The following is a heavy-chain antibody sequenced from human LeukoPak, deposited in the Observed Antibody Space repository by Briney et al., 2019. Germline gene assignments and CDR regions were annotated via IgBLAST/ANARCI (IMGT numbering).Heavy chain of an antibody. CDR1: GYTFTSYD. Sequence: ASVKVSCKASGYTFTSYDFNWVRQAPGQGPEWIGWMNPNSGTTGYAQKFQGRVTMTRETSISTAYMDLSSLRSEDTAVYYCARAPRNWCFDYWGQGTLVTVSS. J-gene: IGHJ4*02. CDR3: ARAPRNWCFDY. CDR2: MNPNSGTT. D-gene: IGHD1-20*01. V-gene: IGHV1-8*01.